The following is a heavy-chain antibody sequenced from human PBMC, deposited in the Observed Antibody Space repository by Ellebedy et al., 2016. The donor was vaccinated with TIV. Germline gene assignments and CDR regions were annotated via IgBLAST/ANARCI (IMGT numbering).Heavy chain of an antibody. V-gene: IGHV3-7*01. CDR2: IKQDGSEK. D-gene: IGHD1-26*01. J-gene: IGHJ4*02. CDR3: VRGQSSGVGAPY. Sequence: PGGSLRLSCAASGFTFSNYWMSRVRQAPGKGLEWVANIKQDGSEKYYVDSVKGRFTISRDNAKNSLYLQMNSLRAEDTAVYYCVRGQSSGVGAPYWGQGTRVTVSS. CDR1: GFTFSNYW.